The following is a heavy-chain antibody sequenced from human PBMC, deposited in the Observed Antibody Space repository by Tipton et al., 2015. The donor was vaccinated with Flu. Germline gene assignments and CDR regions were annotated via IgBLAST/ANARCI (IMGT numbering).Heavy chain of an antibody. CDR1: GGSVSSGSYY. CDR2: IYHSGST. V-gene: IGHV4-61*01. CDR3: ARHTGDSVRGVIDY. Sequence: GLVKPSETLSLTCTVSGGSVSSGSYYWNWIRQPPGKGLEWIGYIYHSGSTYYNPSLKSRLTMSVDTSKNQFSLKLSSVTAADTAVYYCARHTGDSVRGVIDYWGQGTLVTVSS. J-gene: IGHJ4*02. D-gene: IGHD3-10*02.